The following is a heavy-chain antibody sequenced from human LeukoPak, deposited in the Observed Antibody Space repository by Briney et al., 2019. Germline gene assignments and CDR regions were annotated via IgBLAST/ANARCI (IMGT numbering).Heavy chain of an antibody. CDR3: ARWSYYFDSRWDWFDP. CDR1: GFTLSSYG. J-gene: IGHJ5*02. V-gene: IGHV3-33*01. Sequence: GRSLRLSCAASGFTLSSYGMHWVRQAPGKGLEWVAVIWYDGSNKYYADSVKGRFTISRDNSKNTLYLQMNSLRAEDTAVYYCARWSYYFDSRWDWFDPWGQGTLDTVSS. CDR2: IWYDGSNK. D-gene: IGHD3-22*01.